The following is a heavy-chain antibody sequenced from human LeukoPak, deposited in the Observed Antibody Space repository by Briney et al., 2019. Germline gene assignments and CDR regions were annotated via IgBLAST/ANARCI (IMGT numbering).Heavy chain of an antibody. D-gene: IGHD3-22*01. CDR3: ARQRAERITMIVVFDY. V-gene: IGHV4-39*01. J-gene: IGHJ4*02. CDR2: IYYSGST. Sequence: PSETLSLTCTVSDGSISSSSYYWGWIRQPPGKGLEWIGSIYYSGSTYYNPSLKSRVTISVDTSKNQFSLKLSSVTAADTAVYYCARQRAERITMIVVFDYWGQGTLVTVSS. CDR1: DGSISSSSYY.